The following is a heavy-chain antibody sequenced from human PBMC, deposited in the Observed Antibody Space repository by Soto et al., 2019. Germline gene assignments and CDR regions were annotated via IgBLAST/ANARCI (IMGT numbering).Heavy chain of an antibody. D-gene: IGHD1-7*01. CDR2: ISYDGSNK. J-gene: IGHJ3*02. V-gene: IGHV3-30-3*01. CDR1: GFTFSSYA. CDR3: ASYGRIDNWNYEYDAFDI. Sequence: SLRLSCAASGFTFSSYAMHWVRQAPGKGLEWVAVISYDGSNKYYADSVKGRFTISRDNSKNTLYLQMNSLRAEDTAVYYCASYGRIDNWNYEYDAFDIWGQGTMVTVSS.